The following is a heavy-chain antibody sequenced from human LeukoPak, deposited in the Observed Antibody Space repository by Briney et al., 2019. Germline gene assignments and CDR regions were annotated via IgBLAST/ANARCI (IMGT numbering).Heavy chain of an antibody. J-gene: IGHJ3*02. CDR2: IYTSGTT. CDR1: GGSISSGSYY. CDR3: ARAGGTYYVDAFDI. V-gene: IGHV4-61*02. Sequence: PSQTLSLTCTVSGGSISSGSYYWSWIRQPAGKGLEWIGRIYTSGTTDYNPSLKSRVTISLDTSKNQFSLRLSSVTAADTAVYYCARAGGTYYVDAFDIWGQGTMVTVSS. D-gene: IGHD1-26*01.